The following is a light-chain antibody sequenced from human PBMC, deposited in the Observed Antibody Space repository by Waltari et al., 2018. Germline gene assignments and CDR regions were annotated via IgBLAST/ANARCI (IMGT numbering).Light chain of an antibody. CDR1: SSDVGSYNR. Sequence: QSALTQPPSVSGSPGQSVIISCTGTSSDVGSYNRVSWYQQPPGTAPKLMIYEVNNRPSGVPDRFSGSKSCNTASLTISGLQAEDEADYYCRSYTSSSTWVFGGGTKLTVL. V-gene: IGLV2-18*02. CDR2: EVN. J-gene: IGLJ3*02. CDR3: RSYTSSSTWV.